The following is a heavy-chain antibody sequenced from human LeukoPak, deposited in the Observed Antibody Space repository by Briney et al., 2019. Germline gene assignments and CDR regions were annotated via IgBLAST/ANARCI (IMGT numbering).Heavy chain of an antibody. J-gene: IGHJ4*02. Sequence: PGGSLRLSCAASGFTFSSSSMNWVRQAPGKGLEWVSSTSTSSIYIYYADSMKGRFTISRDNAKNSLYLQMNSLRAEDTAVYYCAREAYCGGDCSTFDYWGQGTLVTVSS. CDR3: AREAYCGGDCSTFDY. V-gene: IGHV3-21*01. CDR2: TSTSSIYI. D-gene: IGHD2-21*02. CDR1: GFTFSSSS.